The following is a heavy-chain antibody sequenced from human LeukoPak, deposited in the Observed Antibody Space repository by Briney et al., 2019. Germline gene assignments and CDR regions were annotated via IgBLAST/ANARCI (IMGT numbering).Heavy chain of an antibody. CDR2: IRGSGGST. CDR1: GFTFSSYA. V-gene: IGHV3-23*01. D-gene: IGHD2-2*01. J-gene: IGHJ3*02. Sequence: GGSLRLSCAASGFTFSSYAMSWVPQAPGKGLEWVSAIRGSGGSTYYADSVKGRFTISRDNSKNTLYLQMNSLRAEDTAVYYCAKASCSSTSCYSNDAFDIWGQGTMVTVSS. CDR3: AKASCSSTSCYSNDAFDI.